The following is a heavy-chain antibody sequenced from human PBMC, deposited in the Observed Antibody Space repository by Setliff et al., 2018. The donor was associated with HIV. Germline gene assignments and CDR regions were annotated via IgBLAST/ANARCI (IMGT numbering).Heavy chain of an antibody. CDR2: IYTTGIT. V-gene: IGHV4-61*02. CDR3: ARGPRPVDVDYNYMDV. CDR1: GGSISSGSYY. Sequence: PSETLSLTCTVSGGSISSGSYYWSWIRQPAGKGLEWIGRIYTTGITNYIPSLKSRVTISLDTSKNQFSLKLTSVTTADTAVYYCARGPRPVDVDYNYMDVWGKGTTVTVSS. J-gene: IGHJ6*03.